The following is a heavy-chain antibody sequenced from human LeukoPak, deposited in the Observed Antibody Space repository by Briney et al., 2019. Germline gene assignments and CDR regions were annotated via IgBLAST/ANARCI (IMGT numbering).Heavy chain of an antibody. D-gene: IGHD6-13*01. J-gene: IGHJ4*02. V-gene: IGHV3-74*01. Sequence: GGSLRLSCAASGFTFSSYWMHWVRQAPGKGLVWVSRINSDGSSTSYADSVKGRFTISRDNAKNTLYLQVNSLRAEDTAVYYCATKSLPGIAVFDYWGQGTLVTVSS. CDR3: ATKSLPGIAVFDY. CDR2: INSDGSST. CDR1: GFTFSSYW.